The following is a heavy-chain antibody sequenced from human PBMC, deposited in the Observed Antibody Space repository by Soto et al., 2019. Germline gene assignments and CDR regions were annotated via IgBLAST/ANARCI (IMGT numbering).Heavy chain of an antibody. CDR2: ISAYNGNT. CDR1: GYAFTSYA. J-gene: IGHJ4*02. V-gene: IGHV1-18*01. CDR3: AREGYSGYDPSRGSDY. Sequence: GASVKVSCKASGYAFTSYAISWVRQAPGQGLEWMGWISAYNGNTNYAQKLQGRVTMTKETSTSTAYMELRSLRSDDTAVYYCAREGYSGYDPSRGSDYCGQGTLVTVSS. D-gene: IGHD5-12*01.